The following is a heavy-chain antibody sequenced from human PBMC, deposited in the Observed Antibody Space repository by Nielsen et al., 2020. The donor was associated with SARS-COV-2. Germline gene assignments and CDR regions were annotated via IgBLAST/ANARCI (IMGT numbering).Heavy chain of an antibody. D-gene: IGHD1-1*01. J-gene: IGHJ6*02. CDR3: ASSTRGRLTYYYGMDV. V-gene: IGHV3-21*01. CDR2: ISSSSSSYI. CDR1: GFTFSSYS. Sequence: GESLKISCAASGFTFSSYSMNWVRQAPGKGLEWVSSISSSSSSYIYYADSVKGRFTISRDNAKNSLYLQMNSLRAEDTAVYYCASSTRGRLTYYYGMDVWGQGTTVTVSS.